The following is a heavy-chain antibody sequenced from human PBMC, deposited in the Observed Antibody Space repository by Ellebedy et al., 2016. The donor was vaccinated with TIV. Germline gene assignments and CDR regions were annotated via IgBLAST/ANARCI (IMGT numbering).Heavy chain of an antibody. CDR3: ATFNQYYTYLGV. V-gene: IGHV4-39*01. CDR2: ISNRDRT. J-gene: IGHJ6*03. CDR1: GDSISSSSAY. Sequence: GSLRLXXTVSGDSISSSSAYWVWIRQPPGKGPEWIGTISNRDRTDYNPSLKSRVFILVDASKNQFFLKLTSVTAADTAVYYCATFNQYYTYLGVWGKGTTVTVSS. D-gene: IGHD1-14*01.